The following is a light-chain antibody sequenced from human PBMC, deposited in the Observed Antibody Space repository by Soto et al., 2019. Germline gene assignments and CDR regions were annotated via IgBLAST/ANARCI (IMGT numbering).Light chain of an antibody. CDR2: DVS. V-gene: IGLV2-14*01. J-gene: IGLJ1*01. Sequence: QSVLTQPASVSGSPGQSITISCTGTSSDIGGYNYVSWYQQYSGKAPKLMIYDVSNRPSGVSNRFSGSKSGNTASLTISGLQAEDEADYYCSSYTSSSTLVFGTGTKLTVL. CDR1: SSDIGGYNY. CDR3: SSYTSSSTLV.